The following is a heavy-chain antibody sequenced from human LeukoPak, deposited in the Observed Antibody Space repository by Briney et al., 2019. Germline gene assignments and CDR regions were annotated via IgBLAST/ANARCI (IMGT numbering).Heavy chain of an antibody. D-gene: IGHD3-9*01. Sequence: GGSLRLSCAASGFTFSSYEMNWVRQAPGKGLEWVSYISSSGRTKYYADSVKGRFTISRDNAKNSLYLQMNSLRAEDTAVYYCATVGDILTGYYTRDYWGQGTLVTVSS. CDR3: ATVGDILTGYYTRDY. V-gene: IGHV3-48*03. CDR1: GFTFSSYE. CDR2: ISSSGRTK. J-gene: IGHJ4*02.